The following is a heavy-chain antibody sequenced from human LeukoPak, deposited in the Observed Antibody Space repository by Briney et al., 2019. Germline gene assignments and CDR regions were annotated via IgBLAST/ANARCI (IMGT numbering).Heavy chain of an antibody. CDR3: TRETNSYTPLDY. CDR2: ISGSGGST. V-gene: IGHV3-23*01. CDR1: GFTFSSYA. Sequence: PGGSLRLSCAASGFTFSSYAMSWVRQAPGKGLEWVSAISGSGGSTYYADSVKGRFTISRDNAKNTLYLQMNSLRAEDTAVYYCTRETNSYTPLDYWGQGTLVTVSS. D-gene: IGHD2-15*01. J-gene: IGHJ4*02.